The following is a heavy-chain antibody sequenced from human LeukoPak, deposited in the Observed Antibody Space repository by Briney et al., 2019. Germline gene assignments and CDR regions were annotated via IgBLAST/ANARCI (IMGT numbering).Heavy chain of an antibody. CDR1: GFTFSSYS. V-gene: IGHV3-7*01. J-gene: IGHJ3*02. CDR2: IRGDGSLK. D-gene: IGHD3-22*01. Sequence: GGSLRLSCAASGFTFSSYSMNWVRQAPGKGLEWVANIRGDGSLKYYLDSVKGRFTISRDNAKNSLYLQMNSLRAEDTAVYYCARVRYYYDSSGRNPPHAFDIWGQGTMVTVSS. CDR3: ARVRYYYDSSGRNPPHAFDI.